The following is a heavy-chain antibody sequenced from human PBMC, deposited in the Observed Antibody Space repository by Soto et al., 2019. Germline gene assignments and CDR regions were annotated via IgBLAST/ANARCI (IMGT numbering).Heavy chain of an antibody. V-gene: IGHV1-46*02. Sequence: QVQLVQSGAEVKTSGASVKVSCKASGDTFNSHYIHWVRQAPGQGLEWMGIIDPSGGSARYAQKSQGRXNMXRXTSTNTVYMEVSSLTFEGTAVYYCASRQEYYSGMGVWGQGTTVTVSS. CDR2: IDPSGGSA. J-gene: IGHJ6*02. CDR3: ASRQEYYSGMGV. CDR1: GDTFNSHY.